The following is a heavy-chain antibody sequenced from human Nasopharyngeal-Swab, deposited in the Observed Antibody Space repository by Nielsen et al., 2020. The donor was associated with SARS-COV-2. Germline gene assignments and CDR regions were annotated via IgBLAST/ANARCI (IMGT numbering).Heavy chain of an antibody. J-gene: IGHJ4*01. V-gene: IGHV4-4*02. CDR3: ARSLVGCSSHTCALMN. Sequence: VRQASGKGLEWIGEVHHSGSTHYNPSLKSQVVISADKSNQFSLRMNSVTAADTALYYCARSLVGCSSHTCALMNWGHGTLVTVSS. CDR2: VHHSGST. D-gene: IGHD2-2*01.